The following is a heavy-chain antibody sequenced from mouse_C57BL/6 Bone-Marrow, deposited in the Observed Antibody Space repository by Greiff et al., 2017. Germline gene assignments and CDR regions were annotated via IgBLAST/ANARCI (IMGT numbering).Heavy chain of an antibody. CDR3: ARPLLFYGSSGYAMDY. V-gene: IGHV1-20*01. CDR2: INPYNGDT. Sequence: EVQVVASGPELVKPGDSVKISCKASGYSFTGYFMNWVMQSHGKSLEWIGRINPYNGDTFYNQKFKGKATLTVDKSSSTAHMELRSLTSEDSAVYYCARPLLFYGSSGYAMDYWGQGTSVTVSS. D-gene: IGHD1-1*01. J-gene: IGHJ4*01. CDR1: GYSFTGYF.